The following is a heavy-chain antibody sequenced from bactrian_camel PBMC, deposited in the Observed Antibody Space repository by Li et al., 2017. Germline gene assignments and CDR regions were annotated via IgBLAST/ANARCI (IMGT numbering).Heavy chain of an antibody. CDR3: AKDLDRHSDYVEVFGY. J-gene: IGHJ6*01. CDR2: IYSDGSAT. CDR1: GFTFGGNG. V-gene: IGHV3S6*01. Sequence: HVQLVESGGGLVQPGGSLRLSCAASGFTFGGNGMSWVRQAPGKGLEWVSGIYSDGSATYYADSVKGRFTISRDNAKNTVYLQLNSLKTEDMAMYYCAKDLDRHSDYVEVFGYWGQGTQVTVS. D-gene: IGHD4*01.